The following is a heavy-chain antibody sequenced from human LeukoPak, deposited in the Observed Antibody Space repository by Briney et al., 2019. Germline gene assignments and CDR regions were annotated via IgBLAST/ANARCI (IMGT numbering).Heavy chain of an antibody. CDR2: INHSGST. Sequence: NPSETLSLTCAVYGGSFSGYYWSWIRQPPGKGLEWIGEINHSGSTNYNPSLKSRVTISVDTPKNQFSLKLSSVTAADTAVYYCARRFGQWLVSRWFDPWGQGTLVTVSS. V-gene: IGHV4-34*01. CDR3: ARRFGQWLVSRWFDP. CDR1: GGSFSGYY. J-gene: IGHJ5*02. D-gene: IGHD6-19*01.